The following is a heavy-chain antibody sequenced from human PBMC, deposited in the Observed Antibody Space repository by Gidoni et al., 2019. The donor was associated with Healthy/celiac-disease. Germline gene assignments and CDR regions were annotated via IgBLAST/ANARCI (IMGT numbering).Heavy chain of an antibody. J-gene: IGHJ6*02. Sequence: QVQRVQSGAEVKKPGSSVKVSCKASGRTFSSYAISWGRQAPGHGLEWMGGIIPIFGTANYAQKFQGRVTITADESTSTAYMELSSLRSEDTAVYYCARGYCSGGSCYSEYYYYYGMDVWGQGTTVTVSS. D-gene: IGHD2-15*01. CDR2: IIPIFGTA. V-gene: IGHV1-69*01. CDR1: GRTFSSYA. CDR3: ARGYCSGGSCYSEYYYYYGMDV.